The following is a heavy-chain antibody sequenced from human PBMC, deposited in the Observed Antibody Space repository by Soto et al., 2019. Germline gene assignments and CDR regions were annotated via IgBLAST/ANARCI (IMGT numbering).Heavy chain of an antibody. D-gene: IGHD6-19*01. Sequence: SETLSLTCTVSGGSISSSSYYWGWIRQPPGKGLEWIGSIYYSGSTYYNPSLKSRVTISVDTSKNQFSLKLSSVTAADTAVYYCARIRHSSGWYRGYVDYWGQGTLVTVSS. CDR2: IYYSGST. CDR1: GGSISSSSYY. CDR3: ARIRHSSGWYRGYVDY. V-gene: IGHV4-39*01. J-gene: IGHJ4*02.